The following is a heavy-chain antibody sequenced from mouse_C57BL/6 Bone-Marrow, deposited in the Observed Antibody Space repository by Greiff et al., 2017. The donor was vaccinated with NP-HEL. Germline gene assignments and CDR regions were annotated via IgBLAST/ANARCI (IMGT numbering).Heavy chain of an antibody. CDR2: IYPSDSET. CDR1: GYTFTSYW. D-gene: IGHD2-2*01. CDR3: AREEIYYGYYFDY. Sequence: QVQLQQPGAELVRPGSSVKLSCKASGYTFTSYWMHWVKQRPIQGLEWIGNIYPSDSETHYNQKFKDKATLTVDKSSSTAYMQLSSLTSEDSAVYYCAREEIYYGYYFDYWGQGTTLTVSS. J-gene: IGHJ2*01. V-gene: IGHV1-52*01.